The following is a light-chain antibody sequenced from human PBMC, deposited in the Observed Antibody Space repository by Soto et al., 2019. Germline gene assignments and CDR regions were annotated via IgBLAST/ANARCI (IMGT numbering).Light chain of an antibody. CDR2: GTS. Sequence: IVMTHSPASLSVSTRQRFTRSIRASQSVASNLAWYQQKPGQAPRLLIYGTSTRATGVPARFSGSGSGTEFTLTISSLQPDDFATYYCQHYNSYSEASGQGTKV. V-gene: IGKV3-15*01. CDR1: QSVASN. CDR3: QHYNSYSEA. J-gene: IGKJ1*01.